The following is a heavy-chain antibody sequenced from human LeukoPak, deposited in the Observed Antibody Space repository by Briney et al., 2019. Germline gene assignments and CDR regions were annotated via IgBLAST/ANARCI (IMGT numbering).Heavy chain of an antibody. V-gene: IGHV3-33*01. Sequence: GGSLRLACAASGFTFSGYGMHWVRQAPGKGLEWVAVIWYDGSNKYYADSRKGRFTISRDNSKNTLYLQMNSLRAEDTAVYYFARGCVTRKVDYIDYWGQGTLVTVSS. J-gene: IGHJ4*02. CDR2: IWYDGSNK. D-gene: IGHD4-23*01. CDR1: GFTFSGYG. CDR3: ARGCVTRKVDYIDY.